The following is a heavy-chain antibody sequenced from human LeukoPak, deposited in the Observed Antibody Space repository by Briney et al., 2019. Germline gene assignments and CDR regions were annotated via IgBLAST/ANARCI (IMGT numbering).Heavy chain of an antibody. D-gene: IGHD1-1*01. J-gene: IGHJ4*02. CDR3: ARDRGNFLLPC. CDR2: ISPGSGST. CDR1: GYTFPTYA. Sequence: ASVKVSCKASGYTFPTYAMFWVRQAPGQKLEWMGWISPGSGSTRYSQKFQDRVIITRDTPASTVYMELSSLRSEDTAVYYCARDRGNFLLPCWGQGTLVTVSS. V-gene: IGHV1-3*01.